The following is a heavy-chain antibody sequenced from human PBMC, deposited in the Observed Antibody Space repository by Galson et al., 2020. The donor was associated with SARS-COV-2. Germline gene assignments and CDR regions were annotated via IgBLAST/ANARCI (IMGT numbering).Heavy chain of an antibody. CDR2: ISYDGSNK. V-gene: IGHV3-30*18. D-gene: IGHD6-25*01. CDR3: AKEASLGGAFDY. Sequence: GESLKISCAASGFTFSSYGMHWVRQAPGKGLEWVAVISYDGSNKYYADSVKGRFTISRDNSKNTLYLQMNSLRAEDTAVYYCAKEASLGGAFDYWGQGTLVTVSS. CDR1: GFTFSSYG. J-gene: IGHJ4*02.